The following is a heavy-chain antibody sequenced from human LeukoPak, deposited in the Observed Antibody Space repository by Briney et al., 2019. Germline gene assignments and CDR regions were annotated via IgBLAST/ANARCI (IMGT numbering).Heavy chain of an antibody. V-gene: IGHV3-64*01. J-gene: IGHJ4*02. Sequence: GASVKVSCKASGFTFSSYAMHWVRQAPGKGLEYVSAISSNGGSTYYANSVKGRFTISRDNSKNTLYLQMGSLRAEDMAVYYCAREGGHCSSTSCYIDYWGQGTLVTVSS. CDR3: AREGGHCSSTSCYIDY. CDR2: ISSNGGST. CDR1: GFTFSSYA. D-gene: IGHD2-2*02.